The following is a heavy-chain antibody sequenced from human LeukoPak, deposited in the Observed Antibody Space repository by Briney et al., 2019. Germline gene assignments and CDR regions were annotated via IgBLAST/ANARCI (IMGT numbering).Heavy chain of an antibody. CDR1: GCTFTAYY. J-gene: IGHJ4*02. D-gene: IGHD6-6*01. CDR2: INPNSAGT. CDR3: ATGDPRVSFDY. V-gene: IGHV1-2*02. Sequence: ASVKVSCKASGCTFTAYYMHWVRQAPGQGLEWMGWINPNSAGTNYAQKFQGRVTMTRDTSISTAYMELSGLRSDDTAVYYCATGDPRVSFDYWGQGTLVTVSS.